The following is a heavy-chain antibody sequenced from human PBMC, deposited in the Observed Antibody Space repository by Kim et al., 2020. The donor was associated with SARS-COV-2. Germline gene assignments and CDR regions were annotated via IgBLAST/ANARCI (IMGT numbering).Heavy chain of an antibody. D-gene: IGHD3-16*01. V-gene: IGHV3-7*01. CDR2: IKQDGSEK. CDR3: VRGGRMDV. J-gene: IGHJ6*02. Sequence: GGSLRLSCAAFGFSFSDYWMRWVRQAPGKGLEWVANIKQDGSEKYYVDSVKGRFTISRDNAKNSLYLQMNSLRGEDTAVYYCVRGGRMDVWGQGTTVTVS. CDR1: GFSFSDYW.